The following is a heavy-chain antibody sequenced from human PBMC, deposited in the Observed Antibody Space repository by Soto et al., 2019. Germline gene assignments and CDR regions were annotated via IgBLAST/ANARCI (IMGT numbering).Heavy chain of an antibody. CDR3: VRDLSFWSLQD. J-gene: IGHJ1*01. CDR1: GFIVESYW. CDR2: INGACSVS. Sequence: EVQLVESGGGLVQPGGSLRLSCAASGFIVESYWMHWVRQVPGKGLVWVARINGACSVSTYADSVKCRFTISRDNAKNTLYLQTSSLRVEDTALYCWVRDLSFWSLQDWGQGTLVTVSS. D-gene: IGHD2-8*02. V-gene: IGHV3-74*01.